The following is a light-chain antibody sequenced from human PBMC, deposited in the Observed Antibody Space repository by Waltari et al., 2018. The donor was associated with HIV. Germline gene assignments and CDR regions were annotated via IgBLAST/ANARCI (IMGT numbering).Light chain of an antibody. CDR3: QVWDRTSDFV. CDR2: YDN. J-gene: IGLJ1*01. CDR1: NIGRKR. V-gene: IGLV3-21*04. Sequence: SYVLTQPPSVSVAPGQTARITCGGDNIGRKRVHWYQQKPGQAPVLVIYYDNARSSGIPERFSGYNSGNTATLTISRVEAGDEADYHCQVWDRTSDFVFGSGTKVTVL.